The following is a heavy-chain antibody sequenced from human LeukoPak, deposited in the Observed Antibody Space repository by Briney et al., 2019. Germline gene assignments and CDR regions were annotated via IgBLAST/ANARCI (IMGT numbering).Heavy chain of an antibody. D-gene: IGHD3-10*01. CDR1: GVTLSSNY. J-gene: IGHJ4*02. V-gene: IGHV3-53*01. Sequence: WGALRLSCAAPGVTLSSNYMSWGPQAPGEGLEWVSVIYSGGSTYYADSVKGRFTISRDNSKNTLYLQMNSLRAEDTAVYYCARDLGETGYWGQGTLVTVSS. CDR3: ARDLGETGY. CDR2: IYSGGST.